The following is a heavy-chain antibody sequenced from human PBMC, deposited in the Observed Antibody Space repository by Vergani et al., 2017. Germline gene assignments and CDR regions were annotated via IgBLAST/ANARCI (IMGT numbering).Heavy chain of an antibody. J-gene: IGHJ4*02. CDR3: VRVLRDWSSGPLDY. V-gene: IGHV3-74*02. CDR1: GFTFNSYW. CDR2: INPDGRST. D-gene: IGHD6-19*01. Sequence: VQVVESGGGVVQPGGSLRLSCAASGFTFNSYWMHWVRQAPGKGLVWVSRINPDGRSTSYADSVKGRFTISRDNAKNTLFLQMNSLRDEDTAVYYCVRVLRDWSSGPLDYWGQGTLVTVSS.